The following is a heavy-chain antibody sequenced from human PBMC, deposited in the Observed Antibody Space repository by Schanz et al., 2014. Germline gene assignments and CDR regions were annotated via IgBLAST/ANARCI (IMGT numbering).Heavy chain of an antibody. CDR1: GFTFSSYA. D-gene: IGHD6-19*01. CDR3: AGESSYDSGLVPGAVFEH. CDR2: VPFDGSQK. V-gene: IGHV3-30*04. Sequence: QVQLVESGGGVVQPGRSLRLSCAASGFTFSSYALHWVRQAPGKGLEWVTFVPFDGSQKFYADSVKGRFTISRDNSKNTVYLQMKSLRPGDTAVYDCAGESSYDSGLVPGAVFEHWGEGILVTGAS. J-gene: IGHJ4*02.